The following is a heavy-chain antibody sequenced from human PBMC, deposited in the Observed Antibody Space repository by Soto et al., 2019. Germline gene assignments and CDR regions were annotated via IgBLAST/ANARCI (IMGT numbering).Heavy chain of an antibody. CDR2: MSRGGGP. Sequence: SETLSLTCSVSGDSISNSRFYWAWIRQPPGKDLEWLGDMSRGGGPIYNPSLKSRVTISVDTSKNQFSLKLSSVTAADTAVYYCASVRGGYYYAMDVWGQGTTVTVSS. CDR3: ASVRGGYYYAMDV. CDR1: GDSISNSRFY. J-gene: IGHJ6*02. V-gene: IGHV4-39*07. D-gene: IGHD3-10*02.